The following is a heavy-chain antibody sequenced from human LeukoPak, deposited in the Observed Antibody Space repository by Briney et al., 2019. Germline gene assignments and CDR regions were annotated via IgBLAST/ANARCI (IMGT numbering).Heavy chain of an antibody. CDR2: IYYSGST. CDR3: ARSKDILTGYCFDY. Sequence: SETLSLTCTVSGYSISSGYYWSWIRQPPGKGLEWIGYIYYSGSTNYNPSLKSRVTISVDTSKNQFSLKLSSVTAADTAVYYCARSKDILTGYCFDYWGQGTLVTVSS. CDR1: GYSISSGYY. V-gene: IGHV4-61*01. D-gene: IGHD3-9*01. J-gene: IGHJ4*02.